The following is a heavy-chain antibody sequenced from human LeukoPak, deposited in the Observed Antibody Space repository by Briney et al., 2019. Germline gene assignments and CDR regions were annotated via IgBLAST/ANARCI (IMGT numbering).Heavy chain of an antibody. Sequence: PSEALSLTCTVSGGSISSSTYYWAWIRQSPGKGLEWIGSITYSGSTYYNPSLESRVTISVDTSKNQFSLRLISVTAVDTAVYYCARQGVGATDCWGQGTLVTVSS. CDR3: ARQGVGATDC. J-gene: IGHJ4*02. CDR1: GGSISSSTYY. V-gene: IGHV4-39*01. D-gene: IGHD1-26*01. CDR2: ITYSGST.